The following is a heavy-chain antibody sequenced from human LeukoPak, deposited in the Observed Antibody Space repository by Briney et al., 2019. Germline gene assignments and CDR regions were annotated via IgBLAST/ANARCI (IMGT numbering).Heavy chain of an antibody. CDR2: IYYSGST. CDR3: ARDRRYDFWSGYYTGGTFDY. V-gene: IGHV4-39*07. CDR1: GGSISSSSYY. D-gene: IGHD3-3*01. J-gene: IGHJ4*02. Sequence: SETLSLTCTVSGGSISSSSYYWGWIRQPPGKGLEWIGSIYYSGSTYYNPSLKSRVTISVATSKNQFSLKLSSVPAADTAVYYCARDRRYDFWSGYYTGGTFDYWGQGTLVTVSS.